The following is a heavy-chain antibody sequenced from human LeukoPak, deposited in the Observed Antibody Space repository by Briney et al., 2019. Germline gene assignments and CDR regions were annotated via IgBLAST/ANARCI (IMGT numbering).Heavy chain of an antibody. V-gene: IGHV3-7*04. D-gene: IGHD1-26*01. J-gene: IGHJ4*02. CDR1: GFTFSSYW. CDR3: ARDHHPSYYLPDC. Sequence: GGSLRLSCAVSGFTFSSYWVTWVRQAPGKGLEWVASIKEDGSEKYYEDSVKGRFTISRDNAKNSLYLQMNSLRAEDTAVYYCARDHHPSYYLPDCWGLGTLVTVSS. CDR2: IKEDGSEK.